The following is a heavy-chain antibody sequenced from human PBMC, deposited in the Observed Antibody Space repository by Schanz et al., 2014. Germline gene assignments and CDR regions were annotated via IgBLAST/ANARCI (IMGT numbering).Heavy chain of an antibody. CDR2: IYSGGDT. CDR3: AEELRPGTERPRGNFDY. J-gene: IGHJ4*02. D-gene: IGHD1-7*01. V-gene: IGHV3-66*01. CDR1: GFSVSSNF. Sequence: EVQLVESGGGLVQPGGSLRLSCAASGFSVSSNFMTWVRQAPGKGLEWVSLIYSGGDTNYAGSVKGRFTISRDNSKNTLSLQMNSLRAEDTAVYYCAEELRPGTERPRGNFDYWGQGTLVTVSS.